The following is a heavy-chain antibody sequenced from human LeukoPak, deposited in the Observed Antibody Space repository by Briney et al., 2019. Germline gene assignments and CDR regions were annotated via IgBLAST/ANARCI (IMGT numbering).Heavy chain of an antibody. CDR2: IVGDGSKA. D-gene: IGHD4-23*01. CDR1: GFTFSTYG. Sequence: GGSLRLSCAASGFTFSTYGMQWVRQAPGKGLEWVAVIVGDGSKAHCADSVRGRFTVSRDNSKNTLYLQMNSLRAEDTAVYYCARDSITGGNSLDFWGQGTLVTVSS. CDR3: ARDSITGGNSLDF. J-gene: IGHJ4*02. V-gene: IGHV3-33*05.